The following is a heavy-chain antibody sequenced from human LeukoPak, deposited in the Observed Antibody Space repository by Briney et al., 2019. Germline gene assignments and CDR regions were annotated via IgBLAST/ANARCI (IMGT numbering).Heavy chain of an antibody. CDR3: ARVWGFTLVRVDTGGMDV. D-gene: IGHD3-16*01. CDR1: GFTFSSYS. CDR2: ISSSSSYI. J-gene: IGHJ6*02. Sequence: GGSLRLSCAASGFTFSSYSMNWVRQAPGKGLEWVSSISSSSSYIYYADSVKGRFTISRDNAKNSLYLQMNSLRAEDTAVYYCARVWGFTLVRVDTGGMDVWGQGTTVSVSS. V-gene: IGHV3-21*01.